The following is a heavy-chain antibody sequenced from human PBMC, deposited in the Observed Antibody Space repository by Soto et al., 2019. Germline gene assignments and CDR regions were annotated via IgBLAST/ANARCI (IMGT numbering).Heavy chain of an antibody. V-gene: IGHV1-18*01. D-gene: IGHD1-26*01. CDR3: ARDYQVGATTHPPGWFDP. CDR2: ISAYNSNT. Sequence: GASVKVSCKASGYTFTSYGISWVRQAPGQGLEWMGWISAYNSNTNYAQKLQGRVTMTTDTSTSTAYMELRSLRSDDTAVYYCARDYQVGATTHPPGWFDPWGQGTLVTVSS. J-gene: IGHJ5*02. CDR1: GYTFTSYG.